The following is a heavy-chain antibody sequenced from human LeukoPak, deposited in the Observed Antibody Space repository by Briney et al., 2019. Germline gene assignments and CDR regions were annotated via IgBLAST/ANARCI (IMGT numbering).Heavy chain of an antibody. CDR3: ARERLWFGAVGYYMDV. Sequence: SETLSLTCTVSGGSISSGSYYWSWLRQPAGKGLEWIGRIYTSGSTNYNPSLKSRVTISVDTSKNKFSLKLSSVTAADTAVYYCARERLWFGAVGYYMDVWGKGTTVTISS. CDR1: GGSISSGSYY. V-gene: IGHV4-61*02. D-gene: IGHD3-10*01. J-gene: IGHJ6*03. CDR2: IYTSGST.